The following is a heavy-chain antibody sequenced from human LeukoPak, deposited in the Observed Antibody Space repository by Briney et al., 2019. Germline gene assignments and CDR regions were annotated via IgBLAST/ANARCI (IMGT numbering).Heavy chain of an antibody. CDR1: GYSFTSYW. V-gene: IGHV5-51*01. J-gene: IGHJ5*02. Sequence: GESLKISRKCSGYSFTSYWIAWERQMPGKGLEWMGIIYPGDSDTRYSPSFQGQVTISADKSISTAYLQWSSLKASDTAMYYCSRQYLGFDAWGQGTLVTVSS. D-gene: IGHD3-9*01. CDR2: IYPGDSDT. CDR3: SRQYLGFDA.